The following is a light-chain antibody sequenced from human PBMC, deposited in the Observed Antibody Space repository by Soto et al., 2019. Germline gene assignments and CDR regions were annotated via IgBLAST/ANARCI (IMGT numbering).Light chain of an antibody. V-gene: IGLV1-44*01. Sequence: QPVLTQAPSASGTPGQRVTISCSGSSSNIGSKTVNWYQQLPGMAPKLLIFNNHQRPSGVPDRFSGSKSGTSASLAISGLQSEDEADYYCAAWDDSRNACVFGTGTKLTVL. J-gene: IGLJ1*01. CDR2: NNH. CDR1: SSNIGSKT. CDR3: AAWDDSRNACV.